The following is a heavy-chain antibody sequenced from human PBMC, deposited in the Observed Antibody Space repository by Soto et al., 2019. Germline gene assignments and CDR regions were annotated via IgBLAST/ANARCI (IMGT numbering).Heavy chain of an antibody. V-gene: IGHV4-4*02. CDR1: GGSISSSNW. D-gene: IGHD6-6*01. CDR3: ARSPEREQLVRTGWFDP. J-gene: IGHJ5*02. CDR2: IYHSGST. Sequence: PSETLSLTCAVSGGSISSSNWWSWVRQPPGKGLEWIGEIYHSGSTNYNPSLKSRVTISVDKSKNQFSLKLSSVTAADTAVYYCARSPEREQLVRTGWFDPWGQGTLVTVSS.